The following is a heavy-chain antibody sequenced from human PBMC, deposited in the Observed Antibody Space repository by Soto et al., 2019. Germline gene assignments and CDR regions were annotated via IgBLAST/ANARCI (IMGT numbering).Heavy chain of an antibody. J-gene: IGHJ6*02. CDR1: GGTFSSYA. D-gene: IGHD4-4*01. V-gene: IGHV1-69*06. CDR3: ATKHDYSNYYGMDV. CDR2: IIPIFGTA. Sequence: SVKVSCKASGGTFSSYAISWVRQAPGQGLEWMGGIIPIFGTANYAQKFQGRVTITADKSTSTAYMELSSLRSEDTAVYYCATKHDYSNYYGMDVWGQGTTVTVSS.